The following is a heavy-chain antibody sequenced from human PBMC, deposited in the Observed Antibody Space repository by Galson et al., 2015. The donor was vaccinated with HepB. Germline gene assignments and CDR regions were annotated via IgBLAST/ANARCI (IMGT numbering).Heavy chain of an antibody. CDR3: ARPLYEFWSGGDNYYYYYGMDV. D-gene: IGHD3-3*01. Sequence: SVKVSCKASGYTFTSYYMHWVRQAPGQGLEWMGIINPSGGSTSYAQKFQGRVTMTRDTSTSTVYMELSSLRSEDTAVYYCARPLYEFWSGGDNYYYYYGMDVWGQGTTVTVSS. J-gene: IGHJ6*02. CDR2: INPSGGST. CDR1: GYTFTSYY. V-gene: IGHV1-46*01.